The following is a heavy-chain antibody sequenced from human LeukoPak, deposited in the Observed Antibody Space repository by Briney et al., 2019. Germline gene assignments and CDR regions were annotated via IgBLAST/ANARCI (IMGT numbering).Heavy chain of an antibody. D-gene: IGHD3-22*01. CDR1: GYSFTSYW. CDR3: ARHYSDSSAYSDRYYGMDV. V-gene: IGHV5-51*01. J-gene: IGHJ6*02. Sequence: GESLKISCKGSGYSFTSYWISWVRQMPGKGLEWMGIIYPGDSDIRYSPSFQGQVTISADKSISTAYLQWSSLKASDTGIYYCARHYSDSSAYSDRYYGMDVWGQGTTVTVSS. CDR2: IYPGDSDI.